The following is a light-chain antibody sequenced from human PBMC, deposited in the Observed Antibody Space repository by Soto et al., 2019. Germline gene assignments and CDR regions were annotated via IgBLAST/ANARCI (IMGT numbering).Light chain of an antibody. CDR2: EVT. CDR1: SSDVGGYNY. V-gene: IGLV2-14*01. Sequence: QSALTQPASVSGSPGQSITISCTGTSSDVGGYNYVSWYQQYPGKAPKLMIYEVTHRPSGVSNRFSGSKSGNTASLTISGLQAEGEANYYCAAWDDSLRGWVFGGGTKLTVL. CDR3: AAWDDSLRGWV. J-gene: IGLJ3*02.